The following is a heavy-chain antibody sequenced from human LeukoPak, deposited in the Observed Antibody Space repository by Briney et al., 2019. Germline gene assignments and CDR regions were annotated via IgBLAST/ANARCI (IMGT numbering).Heavy chain of an antibody. CDR2: IYSGGNT. V-gene: IGHV3-66*01. D-gene: IGHD3-10*01. CDR3: ARMSYGFGVDY. Sequence: GGSLRLSCAASGFTVSSNYMSWVRQAPGKGLEWVSVIYSGGNTYYADSVKGRFTISRDNSKNTLYLQMNSLRVEDTAVYYCARMSYGFGVDYWGQGTLVTVSS. J-gene: IGHJ4*02. CDR1: GFTVSSNY.